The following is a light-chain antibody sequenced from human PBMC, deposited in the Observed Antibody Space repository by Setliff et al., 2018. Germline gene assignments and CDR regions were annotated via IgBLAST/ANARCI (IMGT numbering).Light chain of an antibody. V-gene: IGLV2-14*03. CDR2: DVS. Sequence: QSALAQPAPVSGSPGQSITIPCSGTSSDVGAYDLVSWYKQHPGKAPKLIISDVSNRPSGVSNRFSGSKSGNTASLTISGLQAEDEADYYCSACTSSSTYVFGTGTKV. CDR3: SACTSSSTYV. CDR1: SSDVGAYDL. J-gene: IGLJ1*01.